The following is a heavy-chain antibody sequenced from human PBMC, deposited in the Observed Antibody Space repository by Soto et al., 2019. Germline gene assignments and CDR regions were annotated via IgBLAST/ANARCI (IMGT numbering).Heavy chain of an antibody. CDR3: ARQSIPIGEVIARDGFDI. Sequence: QLQLQESGPGLVKPSETLSLTCSVSGGSTRSSNYYWAWIRQPPGNGLEWIGSIFYTGSTDYSPSLKRRVTISADTSKNQFYLKLSSVTAAHTAVYYCARQSIPIGEVIARDGFDIWGQGTMVTVSS. J-gene: IGHJ3*02. CDR1: GGSTRSSNYY. D-gene: IGHD3-16*02. CDR2: IFYTGST. V-gene: IGHV4-39*01.